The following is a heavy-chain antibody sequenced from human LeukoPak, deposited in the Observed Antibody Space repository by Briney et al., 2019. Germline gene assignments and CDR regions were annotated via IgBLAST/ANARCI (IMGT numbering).Heavy chain of an antibody. D-gene: IGHD2/OR15-2a*01. CDR2: IADTGSA. CDR3: ARDGSRGQSYHYLLDV. Sequence: SETLSLTCTVPGGSMNSYYWSWIWQPPRRGLEWIGYIADTGSANYNPSLKSRVTISVDTSLNQCSLRLKYVTAADAAVYYCARDGSRGQSYHYLLDVWGQGTTVTVSS. CDR1: GGSMNSYY. V-gene: IGHV4-59*01. J-gene: IGHJ6*02.